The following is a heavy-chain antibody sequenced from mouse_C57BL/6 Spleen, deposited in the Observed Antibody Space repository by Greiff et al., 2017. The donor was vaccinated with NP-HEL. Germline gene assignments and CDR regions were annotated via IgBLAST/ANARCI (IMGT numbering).Heavy chain of an antibody. CDR3: VRHSYDGYYNAMDY. CDR2: IRSKSNNYAT. J-gene: IGHJ4*01. Sequence: EVQRVESGGGLVQPKGSLKLSCAASGFSFNTYAMNWVRQAPGKGLEWVARIRSKSNNYATYYADSVKDRFTISRDDSESMLYLQMNNLKTEDTAMYYCVRHSYDGYYNAMDYWGQGTSVTVSS. CDR1: GFSFNTYA. D-gene: IGHD2-3*01. V-gene: IGHV10-1*01.